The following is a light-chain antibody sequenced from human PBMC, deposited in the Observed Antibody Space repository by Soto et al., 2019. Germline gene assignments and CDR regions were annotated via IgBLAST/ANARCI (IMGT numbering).Light chain of an antibody. V-gene: IGLV2-14*01. CDR1: SSDVGGYNY. CDR3: SSYTSSSTLEV. Sequence: QSALTQPASVSGSPGQSITISCTGTSSDVGGYNYVSWYQQHPGKAPKLMIYDVSNRPSGVSNRFSGSKSGNTASPTISGLQAEDEADYYCSSYTSSSTLEVFGGGTKLTVL. J-gene: IGLJ2*01. CDR2: DVS.